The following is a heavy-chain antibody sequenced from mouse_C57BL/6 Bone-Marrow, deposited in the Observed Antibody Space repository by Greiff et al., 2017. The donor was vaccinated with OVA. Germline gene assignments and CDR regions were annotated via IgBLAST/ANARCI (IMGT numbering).Heavy chain of an antibody. CDR3: ARNNYGSSLDY. D-gene: IGHD1-1*01. Sequence: QVQLQQPGAELVMPGASVKLSCKASGYTFTSYWMHWVKQRPGQGLEWIGEIDPSDSYTNYNQKFKGKSTLTVDKSSSTAYMQLSSLTSEDSAVFYCARNNYGSSLDYGGKGTTLPFPS. J-gene: IGHJ2*01. V-gene: IGHV1-69*01. CDR1: GYTFTSYW. CDR2: IDPSDSYT.